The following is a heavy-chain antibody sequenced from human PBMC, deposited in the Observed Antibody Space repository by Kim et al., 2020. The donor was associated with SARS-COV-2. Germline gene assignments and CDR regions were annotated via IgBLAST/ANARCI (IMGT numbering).Heavy chain of an antibody. CDR2: IFGSGSNT. Sequence: GGSLRLSCAASGFTFSSYSMTWVRQAPGKGLEWVATIFGSGSNTYSGDSAKGRFTISKDDSKNTLYLDMNTLRAEDTAVYYCARNLHSSAWTFFWYFVLWGRGTLVTISS. D-gene: IGHD6-19*01. CDR1: GFTFSSYS. CDR3: ARNLHSSAWTFFWYFVL. J-gene: IGHJ2*01. V-gene: IGHV3-23*05.